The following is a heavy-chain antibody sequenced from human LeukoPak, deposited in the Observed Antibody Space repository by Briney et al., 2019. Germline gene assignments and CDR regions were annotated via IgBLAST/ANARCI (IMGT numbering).Heavy chain of an antibody. CDR1: GFTFSNYA. CDR3: AKDSGVVVTAIPNY. J-gene: IGHJ4*02. D-gene: IGHD2-21*02. V-gene: IGHV3-23*01. CDR2: ISGRGGST. Sequence: GGSLRLSCAASGFTFSNYAMIWVRQAPGKGLEWVSFISGRGGSTYYAGSVKGRFTISRDNSKNTLSLQMDSLRSEDTAVYYCAKDSGVVVTAIPNYWGQGALVTVSS.